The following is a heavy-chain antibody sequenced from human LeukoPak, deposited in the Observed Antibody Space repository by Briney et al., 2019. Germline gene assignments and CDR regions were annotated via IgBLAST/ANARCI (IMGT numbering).Heavy chain of an antibody. CDR1: GFIFSSYG. CDR3: AKDSSYDFRLVPMDV. D-gene: IGHD3-3*01. Sequence: GGSLRLSCAASGFIFSSYGMHWVRQAPGKGLEWVAVISYDGSNKYYADSVKGRFTISRDNSKNTLYLQMNSLRAEDTAVYYCAKDSSYDFRLVPMDVWGKGTTVTVSS. J-gene: IGHJ6*04. V-gene: IGHV3-30*18. CDR2: ISYDGSNK.